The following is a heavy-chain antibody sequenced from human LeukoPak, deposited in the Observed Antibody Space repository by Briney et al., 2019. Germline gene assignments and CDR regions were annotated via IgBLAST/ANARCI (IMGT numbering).Heavy chain of an antibody. CDR1: GYTFTGYY. Sequence: ASVKVSCKASGYTFTGYYMHWVRQAPGQGLEWMGWINPNSGGTNYAQKFQGRVTMTRDTSISTAYMELSRLRSDDTAVYYCARDVIFGDYYDSSGYSNYWGQGTLVTVSS. CDR3: ARDVIFGDYYDSSGYSNY. CDR2: INPNSGGT. V-gene: IGHV1-2*02. J-gene: IGHJ4*02. D-gene: IGHD3-22*01.